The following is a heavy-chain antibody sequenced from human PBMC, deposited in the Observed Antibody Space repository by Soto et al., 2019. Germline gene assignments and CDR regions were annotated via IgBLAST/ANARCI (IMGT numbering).Heavy chain of an antibody. J-gene: IGHJ4*02. CDR1: GAYMRNDYYY. CDR2: MHHSGRT. V-gene: IGHV4-31*03. CDR3: ARWVEVSLDYFVS. Sequence: SETLSLTCTVSGAYMRNDYYYWSWVRQNPGKDLEWIGHMHHSGRTHYNPSLKSRVAISVDTSKNQFSLYLNSVTAADTAVYYCARWVEVSLDYFVSWGQGTPVTVSS. D-gene: IGHD2-15*01.